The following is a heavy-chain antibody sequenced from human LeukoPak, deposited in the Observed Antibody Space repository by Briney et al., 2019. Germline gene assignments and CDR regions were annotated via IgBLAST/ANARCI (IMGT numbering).Heavy chain of an antibody. CDR3: ARGMAGTDDVFNI. Sequence: PSETLSLTCTVSGGSISSNSYYWGWIRQPPGKGLQWIGSIYYSGSTYYNPSLKSRVTIFLDTSKNQFSLRLSSVTAADTAVYFCARGMAGTDDVFNIWGQGTMATVSS. CDR1: GGSISSNSYY. V-gene: IGHV4-39*07. D-gene: IGHD6-19*01. CDR2: IYYSGST. J-gene: IGHJ3*02.